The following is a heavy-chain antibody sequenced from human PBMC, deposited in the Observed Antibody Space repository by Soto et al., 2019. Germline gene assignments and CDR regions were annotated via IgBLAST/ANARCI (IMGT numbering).Heavy chain of an antibody. V-gene: IGHV3-30*18. CDR2: ISYDGSNK. D-gene: IGHD6-13*01. Sequence: QVQLVESGGGVVQPGRSLRLSCAASGFTFSSYGMHWVRQAPGKGLEWVAVISYDGSNKYYADSVKGRFTISRDNSKNTLYLQMNSLRAEDTAVYYCAKEWKQKLVHFYYYGMDVWGQGTTVTVSS. CDR3: AKEWKQKLVHFYYYGMDV. J-gene: IGHJ6*01. CDR1: GFTFSSYG.